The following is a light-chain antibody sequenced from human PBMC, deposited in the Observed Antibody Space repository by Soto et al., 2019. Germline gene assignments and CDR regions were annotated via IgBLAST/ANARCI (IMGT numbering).Light chain of an antibody. Sequence: EIVMTQSPATLSVSPGERATLSCRASQSVAGNLAWSQQKPGQAPRLLIYGASTRATGIPARFSGSGSGTEFTLTISSLQSEDCAVYSCQQYNDWPPITFGQGTRLEIK. J-gene: IGKJ5*01. CDR1: QSVAGN. CDR3: QQYNDWPPIT. CDR2: GAS. V-gene: IGKV3-15*01.